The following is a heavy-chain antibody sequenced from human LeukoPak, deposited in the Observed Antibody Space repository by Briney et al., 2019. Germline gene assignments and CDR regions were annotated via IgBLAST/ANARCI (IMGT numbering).Heavy chain of an antibody. J-gene: IGHJ5*02. CDR1: GGSISSGTYY. V-gene: IGHV4-61*01. D-gene: IGHD3-22*01. CDR2: IYYSGST. Sequence: SETLSLTCTVSGGSISSGTYYWSWIRQPPGKGLEWIGYIYYSGSTNYNPSLKSRVTISVDTSKNQFSLKLSSVTAADTAVYYCARDVYYDSSGYHNWFDPWGQGTLVTVSS. CDR3: ARDVYYDSSGYHNWFDP.